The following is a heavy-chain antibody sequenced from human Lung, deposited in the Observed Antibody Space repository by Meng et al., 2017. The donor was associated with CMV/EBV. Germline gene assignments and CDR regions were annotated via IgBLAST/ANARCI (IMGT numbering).Heavy chain of an antibody. J-gene: IGHJ4*02. CDR2: INPSTAHP. V-gene: IGHV7-4-1*02. Sequence: VQLVQSGSELKKPGASVKVSCQSSGYSLRSYAVNWPRQAPGRGLEWMGWINPSTAHPTYAQDFTGRFVFSLDISVNTAYLQINSLKAEDTAIYYCVRDVPDGDISLFDSWGQGTLVTVSS. D-gene: IGHD2-21*02. CDR3: VRDVPDGDISLFDS. CDR1: GYSLRSYA.